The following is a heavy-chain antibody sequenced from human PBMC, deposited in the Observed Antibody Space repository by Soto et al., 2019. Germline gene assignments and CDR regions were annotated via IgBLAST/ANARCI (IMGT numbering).Heavy chain of an antibody. CDR1: GFTFSSYA. Sequence: GGSLRLSCAASGFTFSSYAMHWVRQAPGKGLEWVAVISYDGSNKYYADSVKGRFTISRDNYKNTLYLQMNSLRAEDTAVYYCAREGVVPAAIRNYYYYGMDVWGQGTTVTVSS. J-gene: IGHJ6*02. V-gene: IGHV3-30-3*01. CDR2: ISYDGSNK. CDR3: AREGVVPAAIRNYYYYGMDV. D-gene: IGHD2-2*02.